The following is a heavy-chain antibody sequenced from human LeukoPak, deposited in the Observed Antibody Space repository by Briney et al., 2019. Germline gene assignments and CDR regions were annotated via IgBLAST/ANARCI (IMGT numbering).Heavy chain of an antibody. D-gene: IGHD1-1*01. Sequence: PGGSLRLSCAASGFTFSDYYMTWIRQAPGKGLEWVSYISSSSSYTNYADSVKGRLTISRDNAKNSLYLRMNSLRAEDTAVYYCAKDRDRENPWTGMDVWGQGTTVTVSS. V-gene: IGHV3-11*05. CDR2: ISSSSSYT. CDR3: AKDRDRENPWTGMDV. J-gene: IGHJ6*02. CDR1: GFTFSDYY.